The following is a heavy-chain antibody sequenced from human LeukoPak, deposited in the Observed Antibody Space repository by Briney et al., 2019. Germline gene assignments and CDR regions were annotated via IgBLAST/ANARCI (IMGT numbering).Heavy chain of an antibody. V-gene: IGHV4-59*11. CDR1: GDSISSHY. CDR3: ARWRDSSSVGLDY. CDR2: MYYSGTT. J-gene: IGHJ4*02. D-gene: IGHD6-6*01. Sequence: TSETLSLTCTVSGDSISSHYWSWIRQPPGKGLEWIGYMYYSGTTNYNPALKSRVTISVDTSKNQFSLRLNSVTAADTAVYYCARWRDSSSVGLDYWGQGTLVTVSS.